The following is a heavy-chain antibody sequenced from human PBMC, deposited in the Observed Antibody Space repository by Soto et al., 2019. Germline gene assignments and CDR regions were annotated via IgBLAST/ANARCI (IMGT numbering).Heavy chain of an antibody. CDR2: IWYDGSNK. Sequence: GGSLRLSCAASGFTFSRYGMHWVRQAPGKGLEWVAIIWYDGSNKYYADSVKGRFTISRDKSKNTLYLQMDILRAEDTAVYYCARDRDYAYFDYWGQGT. V-gene: IGHV3-33*01. D-gene: IGHD4-17*01. CDR1: GFTFSRYG. J-gene: IGHJ4*02. CDR3: ARDRDYAYFDY.